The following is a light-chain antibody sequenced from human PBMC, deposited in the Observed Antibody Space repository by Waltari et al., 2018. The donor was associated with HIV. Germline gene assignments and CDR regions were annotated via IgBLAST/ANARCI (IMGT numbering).Light chain of an antibody. CDR1: QSVRNTY. CDR3: QQYGTSPRT. J-gene: IGKJ1*01. CDR2: GSS. Sequence: ELVLTQSPVTLSLSPGERATLSCRASQSVRNTYLAWYQQKPGQAPRLLIYGSSSRATGIPDRFSGSGSGTDFTLTISGLEPEDFAVYYCQQYGTSPRTFGQGTKVEIK. V-gene: IGKV3-20*01.